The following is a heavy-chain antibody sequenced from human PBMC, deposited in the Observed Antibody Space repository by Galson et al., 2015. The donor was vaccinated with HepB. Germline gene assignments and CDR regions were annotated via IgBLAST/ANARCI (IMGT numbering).Heavy chain of an antibody. V-gene: IGHV3-23*01. CDR3: AKALGSLIGNYFPLDP. J-gene: IGHJ5*02. CDR2: ISGGGVNT. CDR1: GLSLSSYG. Sequence: SLRLSCAAHGLSLSSYGMSWVRQAPGKGLQWVSGISGGGVNTYYEDSVKGRFTISRDTSKNTLYLQMDSLRVEDTAVYYCAKALGSLIGNYFPLDPWGQGTLVTVSS. D-gene: IGHD1-26*01.